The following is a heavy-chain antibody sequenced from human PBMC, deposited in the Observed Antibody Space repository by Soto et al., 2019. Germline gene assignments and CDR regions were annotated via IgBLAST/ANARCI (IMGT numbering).Heavy chain of an antibody. V-gene: IGHV3-30*03. CDR2: ISFDGSNK. J-gene: IGHJ6*02. CDR1: GFTFSSYG. CDR3: ARGRRPNCCYGMDV. D-gene: IGHD6-25*01. Sequence: QVQLVESGGGVVQPGRSLRLSCAASGFTFSSYGMHWVRQAPGKGLEWVAVISFDGSNKYYADSVKGRFTISRDNSKNTLYLQMNSLRAEDTAVYYCARGRRPNCCYGMDVWGLGTTVTVSS.